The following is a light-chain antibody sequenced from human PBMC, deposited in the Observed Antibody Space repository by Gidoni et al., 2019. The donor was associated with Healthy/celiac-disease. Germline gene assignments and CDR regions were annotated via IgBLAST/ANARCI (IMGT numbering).Light chain of an antibody. J-gene: IGLJ3*02. V-gene: IGLV2-11*01. CDR1: SSDVGGYNY. CDR3: CSYAGSSNWV. Sequence: QSALTPPRSVSGSPGQSVTISCTGTSSDVGGYNYVSWYQQHPGKAPKRMIYDVSKRPSGVPDRFSGSKSGNTASLTISGLQAENEADYYCCSYAGSSNWVFGGGTKLTVL. CDR2: DVS.